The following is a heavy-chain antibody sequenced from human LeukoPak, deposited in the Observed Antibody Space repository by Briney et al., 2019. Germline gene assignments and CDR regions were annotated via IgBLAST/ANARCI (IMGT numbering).Heavy chain of an antibody. J-gene: IGHJ3*02. CDR3: AADLGHKRWLQSAFDI. V-gene: IGHV1-58*02. D-gene: IGHD5-24*01. CDR1: GFTFTSSA. CDR2: IVVGSGNT. Sequence: GASVKVSCKASGFTFTSSAMQWVRQARGQRLEWIGWIVVGSGNTNYAQKFQERVTITRDMSTSTAYMELSSLRSEDTAVYYCAADLGHKRWLQSAFDIWGQGTMVTVSS.